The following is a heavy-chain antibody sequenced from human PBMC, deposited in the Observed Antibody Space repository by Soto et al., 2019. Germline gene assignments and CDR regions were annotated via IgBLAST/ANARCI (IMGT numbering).Heavy chain of an antibody. CDR2: IYYSGST. D-gene: IGHD3-10*01. V-gene: IGHV4-31*03. J-gene: IGHJ6*02. CDR1: GGSISSGGYY. CDR3: ARDPLNYGSTGVMDV. Sequence: TLSLTCTVSGGSISSGGYYWSWIRQHPGKGLEWIGYIYYSGSTYYNPSLKSRVTISVDTSKNQFSLKLSSVTAADTAVYYCARDPLNYGSTGVMDVGGQGTTVTVSS.